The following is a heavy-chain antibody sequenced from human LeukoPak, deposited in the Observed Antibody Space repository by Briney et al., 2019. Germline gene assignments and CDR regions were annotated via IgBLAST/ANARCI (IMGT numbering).Heavy chain of an antibody. Sequence: ASVKVSCKASGYTFTTYDINWVRQATGQGLEWMGWMNPNSGNTGYAQKFQGRVTMTRNTSISTAYMELSSLRSEDTAVYYCARMSYYDSSGDDWFDPWGQGTLVTVSS. CDR2: MNPNSGNT. CDR3: ARMSYYDSSGDDWFDP. J-gene: IGHJ5*02. CDR1: GYTFTTYD. V-gene: IGHV1-8*01. D-gene: IGHD3-22*01.